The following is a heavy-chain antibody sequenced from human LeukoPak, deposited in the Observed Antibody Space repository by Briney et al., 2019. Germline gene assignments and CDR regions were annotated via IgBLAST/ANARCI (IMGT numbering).Heavy chain of an antibody. J-gene: IGHJ4*02. CDR1: GGSISSYY. CDR2: IYTSGST. CDR3: AREAIVVPTFDY. Sequence: SETLSLTCTVSGGSISSYYWSWIRQPAGKGLEWIGRIYTSGSTYYNPSLKSRVTMSVDTSKNQFSLKLSSVTAADTAVYYCAREAIVVPTFDYWGQGTLVTVSS. V-gene: IGHV4-4*07. D-gene: IGHD2-2*01.